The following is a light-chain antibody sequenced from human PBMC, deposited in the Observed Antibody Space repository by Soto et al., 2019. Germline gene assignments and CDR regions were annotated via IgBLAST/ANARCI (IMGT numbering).Light chain of an antibody. J-gene: IGKJ1*01. CDR3: QQYDSFSVT. CDR1: QSVSNDF. V-gene: IGKV3-20*01. Sequence: EIVLTQSPGILSLSPGERATLSCRASQSVSNDFLAWYQQKPGQAPRLLIYGASTRATDVPDRFSGSGSGADFTLTISSLQPEDCATYYCQQYDSFSVTFGQGTKVDIK. CDR2: GAS.